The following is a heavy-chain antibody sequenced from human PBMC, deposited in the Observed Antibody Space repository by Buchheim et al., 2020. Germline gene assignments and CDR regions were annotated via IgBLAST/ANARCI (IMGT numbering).Heavy chain of an antibody. CDR2: IGGSSYRT. J-gene: IGHJ4*02. CDR1: GFTFSSYA. D-gene: IGHD2-2*01. Sequence: EVQPLESGGGLVQPGGSLRLSCAASGFTFSSYALNWVRQAPGKGLEWVSGIGGSSYRTYYADSVKGRITISRDISKNTLYLQMNSLRAEDTAVYYCAKGACSSTSCYAGGYFDNWGQGTL. CDR3: AKGACSSTSCYAGGYFDN. V-gene: IGHV3-23*01.